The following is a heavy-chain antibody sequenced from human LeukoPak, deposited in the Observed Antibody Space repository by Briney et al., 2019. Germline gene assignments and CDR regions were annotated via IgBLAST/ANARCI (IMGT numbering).Heavy chain of an antibody. Sequence: SETLSLTCTVSGGSLSSYYWSWIRQPPGKGLEWIGYIYYSGSTNYNPSLKSRVTISVDTSKNQFSLKLSSVTAADTAVYYCARRLGYCSSTSCYYYYGMDVWGQGTTVTVSS. V-gene: IGHV4-59*08. J-gene: IGHJ6*02. D-gene: IGHD2-2*01. CDR3: ARRLGYCSSTSCYYYYGMDV. CDR1: GGSLSSYY. CDR2: IYYSGST.